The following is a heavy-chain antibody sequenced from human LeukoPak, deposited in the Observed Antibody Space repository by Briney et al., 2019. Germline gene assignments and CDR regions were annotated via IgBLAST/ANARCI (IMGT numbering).Heavy chain of an antibody. CDR1: GFTFSSYW. D-gene: IGHD1-1*01. V-gene: IGHV3-7*01. CDR2: IKQDGSEK. J-gene: IGHJ4*02. CDR3: ASARYSDH. Sequence: GGSLRLSCAASGFTFSSYWMTWVRQASGKGLEWVANIKQDGSEKYYVDSVKGRFTISRDNAKNSLYLQLNSLRAEDTAVYYCASARYSDHWGQGTLVTVSS.